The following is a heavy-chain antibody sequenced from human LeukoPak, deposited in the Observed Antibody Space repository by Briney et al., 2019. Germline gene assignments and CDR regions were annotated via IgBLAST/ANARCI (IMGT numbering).Heavy chain of an antibody. CDR3: ARDLGSGDWRMLCEH. J-gene: IGHJ4*02. Sequence: PGGSLRLSCAASGFTFSSYAMHWVRQAPGKGLEWVAVISSDGSNKHYTDSVKGRFTISRDYSKNTLYLQMSSLRTEDTAVYYCARDLGSGDWRMLCEHWGQGTLVSVSS. CDR2: ISSDGSNK. V-gene: IGHV3-30*04. CDR1: GFTFSSYA. D-gene: IGHD2-2*01.